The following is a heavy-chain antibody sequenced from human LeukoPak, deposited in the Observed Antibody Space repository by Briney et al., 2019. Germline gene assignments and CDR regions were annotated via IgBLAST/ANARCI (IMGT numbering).Heavy chain of an antibody. CDR1: GFTFSTYA. CDR2: ISSGGTYI. V-gene: IGHV3-21*01. CDR3: AREEDSSTIRSSHGMDV. D-gene: IGHD6-6*01. Sequence: PGGSLRLSCAASGFTFSTYAMSWVRQAPGKGLEWVSCISSGGTYIYNADSVKGRFTISRDNAKNSLYLQMSNLRAEDTAVYYCAREEDSSTIRSSHGMDVRGQGTTVTVSS. J-gene: IGHJ6*02.